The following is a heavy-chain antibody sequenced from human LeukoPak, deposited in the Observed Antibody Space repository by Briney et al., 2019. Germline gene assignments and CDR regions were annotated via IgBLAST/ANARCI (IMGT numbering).Heavy chain of an antibody. D-gene: IGHD3-22*01. CDR1: GFTFSSYA. CDR2: IKQDGSEK. V-gene: IGHV3-7*03. J-gene: IGHJ3*01. CDR3: ARGVRSGYYQSV. Sequence: GGSLRLSCAASGFTFSSYAMHWVRQASGKGLEWVANIKQDGSEKYYVDSVKGRFTISRDNAKNSLYLQMNSLRAEDTAVYYCARGVRSGYYQSVWGQGTMVTVSS.